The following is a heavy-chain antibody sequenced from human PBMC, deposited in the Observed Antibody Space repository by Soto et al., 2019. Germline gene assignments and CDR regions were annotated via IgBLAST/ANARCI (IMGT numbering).Heavy chain of an antibody. CDR2: INPSGGST. V-gene: IGHV1-46*03. CDR3: ARDPCGGDCYPTIDY. D-gene: IGHD2-21*01. Sequence: GASVKVSCKASGYTFPSYYMHWVRQGPGQGLEWMGIINPSGGSTSYAQKFQGRVTMTRDTSTSTVYMELSSLRSEDTAVYYCARDPCGGDCYPTIDYWGQGTLVTVSS. CDR1: GYTFPSYY. J-gene: IGHJ4*02.